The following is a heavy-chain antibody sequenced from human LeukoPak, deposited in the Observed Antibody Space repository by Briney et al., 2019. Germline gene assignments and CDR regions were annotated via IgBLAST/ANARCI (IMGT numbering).Heavy chain of an antibody. D-gene: IGHD2-2*01. J-gene: IGHJ4*02. Sequence: GASVKVSCKVSGYTLTELSMHWVRQAPGKGLEWMGGFDPEDGETIYAQKFQGRVTMTEDTSTDTAYMERSSLRSEDTAVYYCATGGTSWTDEFDYWGQGTLVTVSS. CDR3: ATGGTSWTDEFDY. CDR2: FDPEDGET. CDR1: GYTLTELS. V-gene: IGHV1-24*01.